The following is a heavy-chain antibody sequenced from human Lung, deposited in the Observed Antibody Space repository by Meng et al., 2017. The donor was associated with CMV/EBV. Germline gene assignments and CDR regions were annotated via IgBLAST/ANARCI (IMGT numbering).Heavy chain of an antibody. CDR1: GVTFRYXY. J-gene: IGHJ4*02. D-gene: IGHD3-16*01. Sequence: QVQLVESGGGLVKPGGSLSLVCAXSGVTFRYXYMSWIRQAPGKGLEWVSYISSSSSYTNYADSVKGRFTISRDNAKNSLYLQMNSLRAEDTAVYYCARDRGATYYDYVWGSYQPMLLDYRGQGTLVTVSS. CDR2: ISSSSSYT. V-gene: IGHV3-11*06. CDR3: ARDRGATYYDYVWGSYQPMLLDY.